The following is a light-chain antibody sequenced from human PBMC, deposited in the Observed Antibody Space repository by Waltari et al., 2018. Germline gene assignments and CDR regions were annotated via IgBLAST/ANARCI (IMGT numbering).Light chain of an antibody. J-gene: IGLJ2*01. CDR1: TSDIAGYHY. CDR3: CSYAGFTTYAV. V-gene: IGLV2-23*02. CDR2: DVT. Sequence: QSALTQPASVSGSPGQSITISCTATTSDIAGYHYVSRYQQYSGKAPKLIIYDVTRRSSGVSNRFTASKFGNTASLTISGLQAEDEADYYCCSYAGFTTYAVFGGGTKLTVL.